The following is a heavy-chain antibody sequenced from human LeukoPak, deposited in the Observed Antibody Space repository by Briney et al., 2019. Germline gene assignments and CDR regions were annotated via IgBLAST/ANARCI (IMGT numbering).Heavy chain of an antibody. CDR1: GFTVSSNY. D-gene: IGHD5-18*01. CDR3: ARGVLGYSYGFDY. CDR2: IFSGGTT. V-gene: IGHV3-53*04. J-gene: IGHJ4*02. Sequence: PGGSLRLSCAASGFTVSSNYMSWVRQAPGKGLEWVSVIFSGGTTYYADSVKGRFTISRHNSENTLYLQTNSLRGEDTAVYYCARGVLGYSYGFDYWGQGTLVTVSS.